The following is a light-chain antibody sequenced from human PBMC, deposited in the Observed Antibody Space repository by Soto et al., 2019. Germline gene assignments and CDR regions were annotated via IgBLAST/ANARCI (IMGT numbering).Light chain of an antibody. CDR1: SSNMGTNT. J-gene: IGLJ1*01. CDR2: TND. Sequence: QSVLTQPPSASGTPGQRVIISCYGSSSNMGTNTVHWFQQFPGTAPKLLIYTNDQRPSGVPDRFSGSNSGTSASLAISGLQSEDEADYYCADWDDSLNGHVFGTGTKVTVL. CDR3: ADWDDSLNGHV. V-gene: IGLV1-44*01.